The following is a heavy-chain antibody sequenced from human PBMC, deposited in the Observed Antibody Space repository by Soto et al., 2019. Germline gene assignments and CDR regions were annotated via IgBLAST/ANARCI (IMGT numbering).Heavy chain of an antibody. J-gene: IGHJ4*02. D-gene: IGHD3-9*01. CDR1: GGSISSGGYS. CDR2: NTHSGNP. V-gene: IGHV4-30-2*01. CDR3: VRFWPPPYSDALTDYTDAFDY. Sequence: SETLSLTCAVSGGSISSGGYSWNWFRQPSGKGLEWIGYNTHSGNPYYNPSLKTRVTIFLDRSNNQFSLELSSVTAADTALYYCVRFWPPPYSDALTDYTDAFDYWGQGTLVTVSS.